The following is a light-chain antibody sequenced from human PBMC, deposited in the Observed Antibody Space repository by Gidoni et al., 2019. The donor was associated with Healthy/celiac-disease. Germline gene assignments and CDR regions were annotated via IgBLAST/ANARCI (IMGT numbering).Light chain of an antibody. V-gene: IGKV3-11*01. CDR2: DAS. Sequence: EIVLTQSPATLSLSPGERATLSCRASQSVSSYLAWYHQKPGQAPRLLIYDASNRATGIPARFSGSGSGTDFTLTIRSLEPEDLAVYYCQQRSNWPPTFGQGTRLEIK. J-gene: IGKJ5*01. CDR3: QQRSNWPPT. CDR1: QSVSSY.